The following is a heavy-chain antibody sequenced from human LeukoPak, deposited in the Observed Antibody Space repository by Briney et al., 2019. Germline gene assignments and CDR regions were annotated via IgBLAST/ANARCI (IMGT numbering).Heavy chain of an antibody. CDR2: ISDIGSI. CDR3: ARHGFGRGYEFQITDFDY. Sequence: SETLSLTCTVSGGSISSYYWSWIRQPPGKGLEWIAYISDIGSINYNPSLKSRVTISLDTSKNQFSLKLSSVTAADTAVYYCARHGFGRGYEFQITDFDYWGQGTLVTVSS. J-gene: IGHJ4*02. CDR1: GGSISSYY. D-gene: IGHD5-12*01. V-gene: IGHV4-59*08.